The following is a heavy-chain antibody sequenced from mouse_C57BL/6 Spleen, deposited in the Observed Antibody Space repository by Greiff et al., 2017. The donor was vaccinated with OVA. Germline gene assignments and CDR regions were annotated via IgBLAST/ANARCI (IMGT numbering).Heavy chain of an antibody. CDR2: IYPGSGST. J-gene: IGHJ4*01. CDR3: ARSQNSYYAFPHYYAMDY. CDR1: GYTFTSYW. D-gene: IGHD1-1*02. V-gene: IGHV1-55*01. Sequence: QVQLQQPGAELVKPGASVKMSCKASGYTFTSYWITWVKQRPGQGLEWIGDIYPGSGSTNYNEKFKSKATLTVDTSSSTAYMQLSSLTSEDSAVYYCARSQNSYYAFPHYYAMDYWGQGTSVTVSS.